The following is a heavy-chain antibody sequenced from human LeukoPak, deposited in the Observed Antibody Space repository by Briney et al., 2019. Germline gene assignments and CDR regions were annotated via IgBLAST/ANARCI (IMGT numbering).Heavy chain of an antibody. CDR2: IYYSGST. D-gene: IGHD3-3*01. V-gene: IGHV4-30-4*08. CDR3: ASLIRFLEWLPIGY. CDR1: GGSISSGDYY. J-gene: IGHJ4*02. Sequence: SETLSLTCTVSGGSISSGDYYWSWIRQPPGKGLEWIGYIYYSGSTYYNPSLKSRVTISVDTSKNQFSLKLSSVTSADTAVYYCASLIRFLEWLPIGYWGQGTLVTVSS.